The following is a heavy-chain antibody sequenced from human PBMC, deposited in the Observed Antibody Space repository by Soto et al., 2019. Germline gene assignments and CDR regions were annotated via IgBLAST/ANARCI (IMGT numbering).Heavy chain of an antibody. J-gene: IGHJ5*02. Sequence: SLTCTVSGGSVSSGSYYWSWIRQPPGKGLEWIGYIYYSGSTNYNPSLKSRVTISVDTSKNQFSLKLSSVTAADTAVYYCARTGTTSHWFDPWGQGTLVTVSS. D-gene: IGHD1-7*01. CDR3: ARTGTTSHWFDP. CDR1: GGSVSSGSYY. CDR2: IYYSGST. V-gene: IGHV4-61*01.